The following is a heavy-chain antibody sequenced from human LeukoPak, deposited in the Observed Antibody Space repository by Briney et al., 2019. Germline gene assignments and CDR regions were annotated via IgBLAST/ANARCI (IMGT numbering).Heavy chain of an antibody. J-gene: IGHJ6*02. CDR3: ARGAYGSGSFYNYYGMDV. V-gene: IGHV5-51*01. D-gene: IGHD3-10*01. CDR1: GYSFGNRW. CDR2: IYPDDSDT. Sequence: GESLKISCKGSGYSFGNRWIGWVRQMPGKGLEWMGIIYPDDSDTIYSPSFEGQVTISADKSISTAYLQWSSLKASDTAMYYCARGAYGSGSFYNYYGMDVWGQGTTVTVSS.